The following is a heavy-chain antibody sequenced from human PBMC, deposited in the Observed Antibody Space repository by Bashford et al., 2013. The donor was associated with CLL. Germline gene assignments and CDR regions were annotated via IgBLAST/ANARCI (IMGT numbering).Heavy chain of an antibody. CDR3: TKDGRLLSL. J-gene: IGHJ4*02. Sequence: SETLSLTCTVSGGSISSYYWSWIRQPPGKGLDWIGYIYYSGRTNYNPSLNSRVTISVDKSKNQFSLNLNSVTAADTAVYYCTKDGRLLSLWGPGILVTVSS. V-gene: IGHV4-59*12. CDR2: IYYSGRT. D-gene: IGHD2-15*01. CDR1: GGSISSYY.